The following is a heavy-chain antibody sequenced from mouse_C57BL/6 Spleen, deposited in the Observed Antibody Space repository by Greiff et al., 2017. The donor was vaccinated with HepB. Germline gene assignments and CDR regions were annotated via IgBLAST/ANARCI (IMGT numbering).Heavy chain of an antibody. D-gene: IGHD1-1*01. CDR1: GFTFSDYG. V-gene: IGHV5-17*01. Sequence: EVKVVESGGGLVKPGGSLKLSCAASGFTFSDYGMHWVGQAPEKGLEWVAYISSGSSTTYYADTVKGRFTISRDNAKNTLFLQMTSLRSEDTAMYYCARGGLRFFFDYWGQGTTLTVSS. CDR2: ISSGSSTT. J-gene: IGHJ2*01. CDR3: ARGGLRFFFDY.